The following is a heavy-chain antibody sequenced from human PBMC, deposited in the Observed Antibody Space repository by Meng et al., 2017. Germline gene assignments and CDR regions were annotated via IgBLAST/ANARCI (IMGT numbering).Heavy chain of an antibody. V-gene: IGHV1-69*01. CDR3: AREIAAAYCGGDCYL. CDR2: IIPIFGTA. J-gene: IGHJ5*02. D-gene: IGHD2-21*02. Sequence: QVQRVQSGAEVKKPGSPVKVSCKASGGTFSSYAISWVRQAPGQGLEWMGGIIPIFGTANYAQKFQGRVTITADESTSTAYMELSSLRSEDTAVYYCAREIAAAYCGGDCYLWGQGTLVTVSS. CDR1: GGTFSSYA.